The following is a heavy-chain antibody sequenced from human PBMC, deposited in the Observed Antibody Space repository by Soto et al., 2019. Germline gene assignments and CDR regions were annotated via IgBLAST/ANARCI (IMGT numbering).Heavy chain of an antibody. Sequence: SETLSLTCAVSGDSISSGDYYWSWIRQPPGKGLEWIGYIYYSGSTYYNPSLKSRVTISVDTFKNKFSLKLSSVTAADTAVYYCAGFSVLAATDINWFDPWGQGTLVTVSS. J-gene: IGHJ5*02. CDR3: AGFSVLAATDINWFDP. V-gene: IGHV4-30-4*01. D-gene: IGHD2-15*01. CDR2: IYYSGST. CDR1: GDSISSGDYY.